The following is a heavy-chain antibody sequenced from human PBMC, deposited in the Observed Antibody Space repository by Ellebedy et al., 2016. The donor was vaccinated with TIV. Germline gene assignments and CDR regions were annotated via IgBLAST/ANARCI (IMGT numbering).Heavy chain of an antibody. CDR2: IYPGDSDT. Sequence: GESLKISCKGSGYSFTSYWIGWVRQMPGKGLEWMGIIYPGDSDTRYSPSFQGQVTISADKSISTAYLQWSSLKASDTAMYYCARQRYCSGGSCRIFDYWGQGTLVTVSS. V-gene: IGHV5-51*01. CDR3: ARQRYCSGGSCRIFDY. D-gene: IGHD2-15*01. CDR1: GYSFTSYW. J-gene: IGHJ4*02.